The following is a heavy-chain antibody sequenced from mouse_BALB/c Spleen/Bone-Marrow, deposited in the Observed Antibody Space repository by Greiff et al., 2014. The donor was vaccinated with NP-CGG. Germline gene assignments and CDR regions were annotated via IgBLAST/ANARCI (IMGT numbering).Heavy chain of an antibody. Sequence: EVQRVESGPDLVKPSQSLSLTCTVTGYSITSGYSLHWIRQFPGNKLEWMGYIHYSGTTNYNPSLKSRISITRDTSRNQFFLQLNSVTTEDTATYYCARRNGNYYFDYWGQGTTLTVSS. D-gene: IGHD2-1*01. J-gene: IGHJ2*01. V-gene: IGHV3-1*02. CDR3: ARRNGNYYFDY. CDR2: IHYSGTT. CDR1: GYSITSGYS.